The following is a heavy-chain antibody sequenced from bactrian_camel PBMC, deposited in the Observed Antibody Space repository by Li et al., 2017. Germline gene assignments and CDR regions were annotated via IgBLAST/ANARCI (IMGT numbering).Heavy chain of an antibody. CDR1: GITEGANC. CDR3: AAGWSFGVETLLRRHYNY. Sequence: HVQLVESGGGTVQAGGSLRLSCEVSGITEGANCIGWFRQAPGKEREGVAAIMILGATTYYADSVKGRFTISQDNAKNMVYLQVNSLKAEDTAMYYCAAGWSFGVETLLRRHYNYWGQGTQVTVS. J-gene: IGHJ4*01. D-gene: IGHD3*01. CDR2: IMILGATT. V-gene: IGHV3S54*01.